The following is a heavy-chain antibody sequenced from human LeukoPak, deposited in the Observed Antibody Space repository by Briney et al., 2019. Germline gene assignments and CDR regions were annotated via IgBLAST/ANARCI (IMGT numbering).Heavy chain of an antibody. CDR2: INPNSGGT. J-gene: IGHJ4*02. Sequence: EASVKVSCTASGYTFTGYYMHWVRQAPGQGLEWMGQINPNSGGTNYAQKFQGRVTMTRDTSISTAYMELSRLRSDDTAVYYCARGTGYSSSWYNYWGQGTLVTVSS. V-gene: IGHV1-2*06. CDR3: ARGTGYSSSWYNY. D-gene: IGHD6-13*01. CDR1: GYTFTGYY.